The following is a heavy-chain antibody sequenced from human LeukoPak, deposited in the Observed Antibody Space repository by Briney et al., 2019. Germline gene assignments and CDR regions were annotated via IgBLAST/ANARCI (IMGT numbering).Heavy chain of an antibody. J-gene: IGHJ4*02. CDR2: IKWNGGTR. CDR3: ARPHRGGRDYGDYYFDY. CDR1: GFTFEDYG. V-gene: IGHV3-20*04. D-gene: IGHD4-17*01. Sequence: GGSLRLSCAVFGFTFEDYGTSWVRHTPGKGLEWVSGIKWNGGTRGYADSVKGRFTISRDNTNSSVYLQMNNLRPDDTALYFCARPHRGGRDYGDYYFDYWGQGTLVTVSS.